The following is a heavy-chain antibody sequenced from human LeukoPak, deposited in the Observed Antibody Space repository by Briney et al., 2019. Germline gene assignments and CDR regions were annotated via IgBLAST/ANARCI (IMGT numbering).Heavy chain of an antibody. D-gene: IGHD2-2*01. Sequence: GGSLRLSCAASGFTFSSYAMSWVRQAPGKGLEWVSAISGSGGSTYYADSVKGRFTISRDNSKNTLYLQMNSLRAEDTAVYYCAKDLGDIVVVPAAMFDYWGQGTLVTVSS. V-gene: IGHV3-23*01. CDR1: GFTFSSYA. CDR2: ISGSGGST. CDR3: AKDLGDIVVVPAAMFDY. J-gene: IGHJ4*02.